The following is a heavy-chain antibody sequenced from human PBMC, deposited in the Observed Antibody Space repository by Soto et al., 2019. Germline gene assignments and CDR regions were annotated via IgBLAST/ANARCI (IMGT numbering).Heavy chain of an antibody. J-gene: IGHJ4*02. CDR2: INDDGTYT. CDR1: AFTFSAYW. D-gene: IGHD2-2*01. Sequence: EVQLVESGGGIVQPGGSLRLSCVGSAFTFSAYWMHWVRLVPGKGLVWVSRINDDGTYTSYADSVKGRFTISRDNAKNTLYLQTNSLRAEDTAVYYCARVERCSSTSCYSVFDYWGQGTLVSVSS. V-gene: IGHV3-74*01. CDR3: ARVERCSSTSCYSVFDY.